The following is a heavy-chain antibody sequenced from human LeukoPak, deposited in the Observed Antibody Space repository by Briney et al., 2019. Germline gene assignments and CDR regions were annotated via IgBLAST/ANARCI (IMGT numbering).Heavy chain of an antibody. D-gene: IGHD4-17*01. CDR1: GGTFSSYA. J-gene: IGHJ4*02. CDR3: ARTYGPFDY. V-gene: IGHV1-69*04. CDR2: IIPIFGIA. Sequence: AASVKVSCKASGGTFSSYAISWVRQAPGQGLEWMGRIIPIFGIANYAQKFQGRVTITADKSTSTAYMELRSLRSDDTAVYYCARTYGPFDYWGQGTLVTVSS.